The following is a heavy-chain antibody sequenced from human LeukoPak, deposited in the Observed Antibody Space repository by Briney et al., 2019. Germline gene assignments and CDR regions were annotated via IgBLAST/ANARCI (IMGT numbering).Heavy chain of an antibody. J-gene: IGHJ4*02. CDR3: ARHTNNYILRPLDD. D-gene: IGHD2/OR15-2a*01. Sequence: PETLSLTCAVSGYSISSGYYWGRIRQPPGKGLQWIGSIYHSGSTYYDPSLQSRLTLSIDTSKNQFSLEVTSVTAADTAVYYCARHTNNYILRPLDDWGQGTLVTVSS. CDR2: IYHSGST. V-gene: IGHV4-38-2*01. CDR1: GYSISSGYY.